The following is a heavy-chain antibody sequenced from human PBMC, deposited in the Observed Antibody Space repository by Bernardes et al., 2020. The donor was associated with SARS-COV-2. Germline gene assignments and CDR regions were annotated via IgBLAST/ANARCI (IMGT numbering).Heavy chain of an antibody. CDR2: ISPSSTTI. V-gene: IGHV3-48*01. CDR1: GLTFSSYS. J-gene: IGHJ4*02. Sequence: GGSLRLSCGASGLTFSSYSMNWVRQAPGKGLQWVSYISPSSTTIFYADSVKGRFTISRDNAKNSLYLQMTSLRVEDTAVYYCTREDRSSGHQDYWGQGTLVTVSS. CDR3: TREDRSSGHQDY. D-gene: IGHD6-19*01.